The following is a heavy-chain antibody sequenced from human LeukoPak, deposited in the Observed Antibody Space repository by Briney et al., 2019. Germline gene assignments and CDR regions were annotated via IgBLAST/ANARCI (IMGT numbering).Heavy chain of an antibody. CDR1: GGSFSSYY. J-gene: IGHJ6*02. V-gene: IGHV4-34*01. CDR2: INHSGST. Sequence: SETLSLTCTVSGGSFSSYYWSWIRQPPGKGLEWIGEINHSGSTNYNPSLKSRVTISVDTSKNQFSLKLSSVTAADTAVYYCARGPYYDSSTVFYYYGMDVWGQGTTVTVSS. D-gene: IGHD3-22*01. CDR3: ARGPYYDSSTVFYYYGMDV.